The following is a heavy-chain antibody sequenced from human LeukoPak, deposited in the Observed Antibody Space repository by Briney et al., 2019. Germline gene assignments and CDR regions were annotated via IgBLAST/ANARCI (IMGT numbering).Heavy chain of an antibody. Sequence: PGGSLRLSCEASGFSFSSYWMSWVRQAPGKGLEWVANIKQDGSEKYYVDSVKGRFTISRDNAKKSLYLQMNSLRAGDTAVYYCAELGITMIGGVWGKGTTVTISS. CDR3: AELGITMIGGV. CDR2: IKQDGSEK. J-gene: IGHJ6*04. V-gene: IGHV3-7*01. D-gene: IGHD3-10*02. CDR1: GFSFSSYW.